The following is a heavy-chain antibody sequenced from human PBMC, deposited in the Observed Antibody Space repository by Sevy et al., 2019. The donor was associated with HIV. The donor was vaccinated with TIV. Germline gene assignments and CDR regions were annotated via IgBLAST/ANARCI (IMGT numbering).Heavy chain of an antibody. D-gene: IGHD6-6*01. Sequence: GGSLRLSCAASGFTVSSNYMSWVRQAPGKGLEWVSVIYSDGSTYYEDTVKGRFTISRDNSKNTLYLQMKSRRAEDTAAYYCARGIGAYSSSHRPFVDYWGPGTLVTVSS. CDR2: IYSDGST. J-gene: IGHJ4*02. CDR1: GFTVSSNY. V-gene: IGHV3-53*01. CDR3: ARGIGAYSSSHRPFVDY.